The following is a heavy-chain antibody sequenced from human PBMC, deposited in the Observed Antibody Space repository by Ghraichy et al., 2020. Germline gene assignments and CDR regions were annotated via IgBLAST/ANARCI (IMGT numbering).Heavy chain of an antibody. V-gene: IGHV3-23*01. D-gene: IGHD3-3*01. J-gene: IGHJ2*01. CDR3: VKCSQFWLNWYFDL. Sequence: GESLNISCAVSGLTFSRYAMSWVRQAPGKGLEWVSGISGNGGNTHYADSVKGRFTISKDNAKNTIDLQMNSMRVDDTAVYYCVKCSQFWLNWYFDLWGRGTLVTVSS. CDR1: GLTFSRYA. CDR2: ISGNGGNT.